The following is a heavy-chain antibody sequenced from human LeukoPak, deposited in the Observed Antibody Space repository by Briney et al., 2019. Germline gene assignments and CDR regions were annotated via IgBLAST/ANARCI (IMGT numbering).Heavy chain of an antibody. D-gene: IGHD3-16*01. CDR1: GFTFSSYA. V-gene: IGHV3-23*01. J-gene: IGHJ6*02. CDR2: ISGSGGST. Sequence: GGSLRLSCAASGFTFSSYAMSWVRQAPGKGLEWVSAISGSGGSTYYADSVKGRFTIPRDNSKNTLYLQMNSLRAEDTAVYYCAKDQGDVYHYYGMDVWGQGTTVTVSS. CDR3: AKDQGDVYHYYGMDV.